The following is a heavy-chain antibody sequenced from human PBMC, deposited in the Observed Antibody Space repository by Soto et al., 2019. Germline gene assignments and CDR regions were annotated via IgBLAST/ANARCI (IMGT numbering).Heavy chain of an antibody. CDR1: GFTFSSYS. CDR3: ARDQVVRITGPSPGLFDY. Sequence: GGSLRLSCAASGFTFSSYSMNWVRQAPGKGLEWVSSISSSSSYIYYADSVKGRFTISRDNAKNSLYLQMNSLRAEDTAVYYCARDQVVRITGPSPGLFDYWGQGTLVTVSS. CDR2: ISSSSSYI. J-gene: IGHJ4*02. D-gene: IGHD1-20*01. V-gene: IGHV3-21*01.